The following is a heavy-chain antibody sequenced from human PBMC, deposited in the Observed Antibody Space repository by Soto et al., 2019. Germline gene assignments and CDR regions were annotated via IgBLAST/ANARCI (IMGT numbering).Heavy chain of an antibody. CDR3: ARSRDGYNYELRYYFDY. CDR1: GGSISSGGYY. D-gene: IGHD5-12*01. CDR2: INHSGST. J-gene: IGHJ4*02. V-gene: IGHV4-39*07. Sequence: PSETLSLTCTVSGGSISSGGYYWSWIRQPPGKGLEWIGEINHSGSTNYNPSLKSRVTISVDTSKNQFSLKLSSVTAADTAVYYCARSRDGYNYELRYYFDYWGQGTLVTVSS.